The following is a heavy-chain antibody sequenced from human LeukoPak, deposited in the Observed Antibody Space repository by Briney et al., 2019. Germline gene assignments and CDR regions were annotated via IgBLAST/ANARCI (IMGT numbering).Heavy chain of an antibody. CDR3: ARESYYYDSSGNNAFDI. D-gene: IGHD3-22*01. CDR2: IIPIFGTA. J-gene: IGHJ3*02. V-gene: IGHV1-69*05. Sequence: ASVKVSCKASGGTFSSYAISWVRQAPGQGLEWMGGIIPIFGTANYAQKFQGRVTITTDEPTSTAYMELSSLRSEDTAVYYCARESYYYDSSGNNAFDIWGQGTMVTVSS. CDR1: GGTFSSYA.